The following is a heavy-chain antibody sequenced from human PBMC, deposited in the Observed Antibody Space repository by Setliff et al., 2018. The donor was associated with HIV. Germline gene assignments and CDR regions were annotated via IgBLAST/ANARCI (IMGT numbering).Heavy chain of an antibody. CDR3: ARRRGQKATGWYYFDF. J-gene: IGHJ4*02. Sequence: PSETLSLTCSVSGGPITSNTYFWDWLRQAPGKGLEWIGSIYHSGNTYYNPSLKSRVSISVDTSKRQFSLKLTSVTAGDSALYYCARRRGQKATGWYYFDFWGQGALVTVSS. CDR1: GGPITSNTYF. V-gene: IGHV4-39*01. D-gene: IGHD6-19*01. CDR2: IYHSGNT.